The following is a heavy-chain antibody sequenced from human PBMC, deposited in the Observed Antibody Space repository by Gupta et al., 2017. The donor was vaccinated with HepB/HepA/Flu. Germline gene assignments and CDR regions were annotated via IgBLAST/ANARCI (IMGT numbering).Heavy chain of an antibody. CDR1: GYPFTSYY. V-gene: IGHV1-46*01. D-gene: IGHD2-2*01. CDR3: ARETSSTSCYYCGMDV. CDR2: INPSGGST. Sequence: QVQLVQSGAEVKKPGASVKVSCKASGYPFTSYYMHWVRQAPGQGLEWMGIINPSGGSTSYAQKFQGRVTMTRDTSTSTVYMELSSLRSEDTAVYYCARETSSTSCYYCGMDVWGQGTTVTVSS. J-gene: IGHJ6*02.